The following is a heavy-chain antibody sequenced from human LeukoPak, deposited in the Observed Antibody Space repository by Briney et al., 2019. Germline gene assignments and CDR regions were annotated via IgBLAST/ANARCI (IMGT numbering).Heavy chain of an antibody. Sequence: SETLSLTCTVSGGSISSSSYYWGWIRQPPGKGLGWIGSIYYSGSTYYNPSLKSRVTISVDTSKNQFSLKLSSVTAADTAVYYCAGYCSSTSCPNNAFDIWGQGTMVTVSS. D-gene: IGHD2-2*01. CDR2: IYYSGST. V-gene: IGHV4-39*01. CDR3: AGYCSSTSCPNNAFDI. CDR1: GGSISSSSYY. J-gene: IGHJ3*02.